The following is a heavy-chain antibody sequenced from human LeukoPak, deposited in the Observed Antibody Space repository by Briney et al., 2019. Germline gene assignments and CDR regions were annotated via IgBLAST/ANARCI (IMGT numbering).Heavy chain of an antibody. D-gene: IGHD3-3*01. V-gene: IGHV5-51*01. CDR3: ARSATYYDFWSGYPNWFDP. CDR1: GYSFTSYW. Sequence: GESLKISCKGSGYSFTSYWIGWVRQMPGKGLEWMGIIYPGDSDTRYSPSFQGQVTISADKSISTAYLQWSSLKASDTAMYYCARSATYYDFWSGYPNWFDPWGQGTLVTVPS. J-gene: IGHJ5*02. CDR2: IYPGDSDT.